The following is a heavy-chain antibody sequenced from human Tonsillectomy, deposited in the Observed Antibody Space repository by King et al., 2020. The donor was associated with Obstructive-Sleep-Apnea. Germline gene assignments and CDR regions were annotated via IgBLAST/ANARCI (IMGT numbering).Heavy chain of an antibody. CDR2: IIPILGIT. CDR1: GGTFSSYA. CDR3: ARRAKHCSGGSCSYYYYGMDV. J-gene: IGHJ6*02. V-gene: IGHV1-69*04. D-gene: IGHD2-15*01. Sequence: VQLVQSGAEVKKPGSSVKVSCKASGGTFSSYAINWVRQAPGQGLEWMGEIIPILGITNYAQKFQGRVTITADKSTSTAYMELSSLRSEDTAVYYCARRAKHCSGGSCSYYYYGMDVWGQGTTVTVSS.